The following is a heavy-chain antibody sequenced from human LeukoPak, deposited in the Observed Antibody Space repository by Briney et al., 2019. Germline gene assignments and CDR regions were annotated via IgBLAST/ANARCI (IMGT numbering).Heavy chain of an antibody. CDR2: ISSSSSYI. J-gene: IGHJ4*02. D-gene: IGHD6-19*01. Sequence: PGGSLRLSCAASGFTFSSYSMNWVRQAPGKGLEWVSSISSSSSYIYYADSVKGRFTISRDNAKNSLYLQMNSLRAEDTAVYYCARDRYRSGWYGDFDCWGQGTLVTVSS. CDR1: GFTFSSYS. CDR3: ARDRYRSGWYGDFDC. V-gene: IGHV3-21*01.